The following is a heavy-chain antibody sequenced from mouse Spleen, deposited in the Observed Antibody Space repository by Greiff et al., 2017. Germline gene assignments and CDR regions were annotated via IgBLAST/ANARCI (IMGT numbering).Heavy chain of an antibody. V-gene: IGHV1-69*01. CDR3: ARRINYDGSYDYAMDY. Sequence: VQLQQSGAELVMPGASVKLSCKASGYTFTSYWMHWVKQRPGQGLEWIGEIDPSDSYTNYNQKFKGKATLTVDKSSSTAYMQLSSLTSEDSAVYYCARRINYDGSYDYAMDYWGQGTSVTVSS. J-gene: IGHJ4*01. CDR1: GYTFTSYW. D-gene: IGHD1-1*01. CDR2: IDPSDSYT.